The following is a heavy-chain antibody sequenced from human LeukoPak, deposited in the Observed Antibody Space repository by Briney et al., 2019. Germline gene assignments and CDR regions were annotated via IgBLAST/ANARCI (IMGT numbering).Heavy chain of an antibody. CDR2: TSAYNGNT. V-gene: IGHV1-18*01. D-gene: IGHD1-26*01. CDR1: GYTFTSYG. J-gene: IGHJ3*01. CDR3: ARGIDSGSPPLGTFEV. Sequence: ASVKVSCKASGYTFTSYGITWVRQAPGEGLEWMGWTSAYNGNTNYEQKFHGRVTMTTDTSTTTAFMELRSLRSDDTAMYFCARGIDSGSPPLGTFEVWGQGTMVTVSS.